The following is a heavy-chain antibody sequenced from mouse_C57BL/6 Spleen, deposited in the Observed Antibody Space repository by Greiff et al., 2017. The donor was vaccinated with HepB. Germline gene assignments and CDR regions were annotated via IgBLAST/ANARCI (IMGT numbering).Heavy chain of an antibody. CDR1: GYTFTSYW. CDR2: IDPSDSYT. J-gene: IGHJ3*01. CDR3: ARWGGTTGFAY. V-gene: IGHV1-69*01. D-gene: IGHD1-1*01. Sequence: VQLQQPGAELVMPGASVKLSCKASGYTFTSYWMHWVKQRPGQGLEWIGEIDPSDSYTNYNQKFKGKSTLTVDKSSSTAYMQLSSLTSEDSAVYYCARWGGTTGFAYWGQGTLVTVSA.